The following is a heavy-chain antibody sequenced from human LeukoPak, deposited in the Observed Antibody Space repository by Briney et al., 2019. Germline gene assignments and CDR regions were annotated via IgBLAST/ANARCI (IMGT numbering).Heavy chain of an antibody. CDR3: ARARSYGERIDY. CDR2: IYSGGST. D-gene: IGHD4-17*01. V-gene: IGHV3-53*01. CDR1: GFTVSRNY. Sequence: GGSLRLSCAASGFTVSRNYMGWVRQAPGKGLEWVSVIYSGGSTYYADSVKGRFTISRDNSKNTLYLQMNSLRAEDTAVYYCARARSYGERIDYWGQGTLVTVSS. J-gene: IGHJ4*02.